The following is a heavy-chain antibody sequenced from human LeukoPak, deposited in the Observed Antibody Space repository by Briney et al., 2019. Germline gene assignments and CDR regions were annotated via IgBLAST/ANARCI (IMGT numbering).Heavy chain of an antibody. D-gene: IGHD3-10*01. Sequence: GGSLRLSCAASGFSFRNYGMHWVRQAPGKGLEWVALIWYDGGNKYYADSVKGRFTTSRDNSKNTLSLQMNSLTTEDTAVYYCARGGSALIRRDGWSDPWGQGTLVTVSS. V-gene: IGHV3-33*01. CDR3: ARGGSALIRRDGWSDP. CDR1: GFSFRNYG. J-gene: IGHJ5*02. CDR2: IWYDGGNK.